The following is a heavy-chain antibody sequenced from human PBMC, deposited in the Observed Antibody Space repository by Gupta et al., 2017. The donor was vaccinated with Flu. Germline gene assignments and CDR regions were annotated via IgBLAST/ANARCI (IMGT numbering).Heavy chain of an antibody. V-gene: IGHV1-2*06. D-gene: IGHD2-2*01. CDR2: VNPHSGST. Sequence: VQLVQSGTDVKKPGASVKDSCQASGYTFPGYYINCVRQAPGQGLEWMGRVNPHSGSTNYEHKFQGRVTLAMDTSISTAYMELTRLRSDDTAVYYCAREKFCSTDSCYRWFDPWGQGTLVIVSS. J-gene: IGHJ5*02. CDR3: AREKFCSTDSCYRWFDP. CDR1: GYTFPGYY.